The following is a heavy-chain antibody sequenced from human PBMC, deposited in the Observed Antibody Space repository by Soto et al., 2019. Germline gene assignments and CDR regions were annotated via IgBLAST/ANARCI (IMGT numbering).Heavy chain of an antibody. J-gene: IGHJ5*02. D-gene: IGHD4-17*01. CDR2: IYYSGST. V-gene: IGHV4-39*01. CDR3: ARAYGDYFPEDGNWFDP. CDR1: GGSISSSSYY. Sequence: SETLSLTCTVSGGSISSSSYYWGWIRQPPGKGLEWIGSIYYSGSTYYNPSLKSRVTISVDTSKNQFSLKLSSVTAADTAVYYCARAYGDYFPEDGNWFDPWGQGTLVT.